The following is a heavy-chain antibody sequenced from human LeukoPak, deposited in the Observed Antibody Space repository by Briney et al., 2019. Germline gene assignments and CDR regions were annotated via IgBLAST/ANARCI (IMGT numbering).Heavy chain of an antibody. CDR2: IKQDGSEK. CDR3: ARSLTMVRAYDY. J-gene: IGHJ4*02. Sequence: GGSLRLSCAASGFTFSSYWMSWVRQAPGKGLEWVANIKQDGSEKYYVDSVKGRFTISRDNSKNTVYLQMNSLRTEDTAVYYCARSLTMVRAYDYWGQGTLVTVSS. CDR1: GFTFSSYW. D-gene: IGHD3-10*01. V-gene: IGHV3-7*01.